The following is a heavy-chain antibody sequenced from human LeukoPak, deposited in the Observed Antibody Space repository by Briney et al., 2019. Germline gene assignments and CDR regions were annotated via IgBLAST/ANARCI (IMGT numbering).Heavy chain of an antibody. CDR1: GFTFSSYA. Sequence: GGSLRLSCAASGFTFSSYAMHWGRQAPGKGLEWVAVISYDGSNKYYADSVKGRFTISRDNYKNTLYLQINSLRAEDTAVYYCARLIMTTVTTGYWGQGTLVTVSS. V-gene: IGHV3-30-3*01. CDR3: ARLIMTTVTTGY. J-gene: IGHJ4*02. CDR2: ISYDGSNK. D-gene: IGHD4-17*01.